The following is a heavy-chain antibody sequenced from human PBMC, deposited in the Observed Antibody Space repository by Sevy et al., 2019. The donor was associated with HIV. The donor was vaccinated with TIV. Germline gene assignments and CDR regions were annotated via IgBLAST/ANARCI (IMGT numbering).Heavy chain of an antibody. Sequence: GGSLRLSCAASEFTFNNYAMNWVRRAPGKGLEWISAISADGTYTYHADSVQRRFTTSRDNSKITVYLQMDSLRADDTAVYYCTKGAGGQWNSDYFDYWGQGVLVTVSS. CDR2: ISADGTYT. V-gene: IGHV3-23*01. CDR1: EFTFNNYA. J-gene: IGHJ4*02. CDR3: TKGAGGQWNSDYFDY. D-gene: IGHD1-7*01.